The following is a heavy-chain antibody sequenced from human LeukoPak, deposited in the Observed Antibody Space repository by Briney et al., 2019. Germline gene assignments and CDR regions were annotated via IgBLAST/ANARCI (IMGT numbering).Heavy chain of an antibody. CDR1: GFTFSSYW. CDR3: ARDAGDCGGDCPRWFDP. CDR2: INPDGTST. V-gene: IGHV3-74*01. D-gene: IGHD2-21*02. J-gene: IGHJ5*02. Sequence: GGSLRLSCAATGFTFSSYWMHWVRQTPGKGLVWVSRINPDGTSTNYADSVKGRFTISRDNAKNTVDLQMNSLRGEDTAVYYCARDAGDCGGDCPRWFDPWGQGTLVTVSS.